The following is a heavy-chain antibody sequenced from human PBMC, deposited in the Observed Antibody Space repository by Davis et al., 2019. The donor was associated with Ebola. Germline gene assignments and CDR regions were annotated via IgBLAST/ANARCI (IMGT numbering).Heavy chain of an antibody. CDR1: GDSVSSVA. J-gene: IGHJ3*02. CDR3: ARGWLRTGLDI. V-gene: IGHV6-1*01. D-gene: IGHD5-24*01. Sequence: HSQTLSLTCDISGDSVSSVAWNWIRQSPSRGLEWLGRTYYTSKWNNDYADSVKSRININPDTSKNQLSLQLNSVTPEDTAVYYCARGWLRTGLDIWGQGTMVIVSS. CDR2: TYYTSKWNN.